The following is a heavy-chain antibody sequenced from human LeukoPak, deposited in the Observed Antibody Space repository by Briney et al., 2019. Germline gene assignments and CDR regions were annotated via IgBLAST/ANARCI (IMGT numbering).Heavy chain of an antibody. V-gene: IGHV4-31*03. CDR3: ARVTVVPAANFDY. J-gene: IGHJ4*02. Sequence: PSETLSLTCTVSGGSISSGGYYWSWIRQHPGKGLEWIGYIYYSGSTYYNPSLKSRVTISVDTSKNQFSLKLSSVTAADTAVYYCARVTVVPAANFDYWGQGTLVTVSS. D-gene: IGHD2-2*01. CDR1: GGSISSGGYY. CDR2: IYYSGST.